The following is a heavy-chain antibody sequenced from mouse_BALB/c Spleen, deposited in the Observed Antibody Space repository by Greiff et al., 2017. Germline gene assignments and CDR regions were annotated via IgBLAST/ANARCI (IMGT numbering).Heavy chain of an antibody. D-gene: IGHD1-1*01. J-gene: IGHJ4*01. CDR3: ARHYYGSSPYYAMDY. V-gene: IGHV5-9-3*01. Sequence: EVKLMESGGGLVKPGGSLKLSCAASGFTFSSYAMSWVRQTPGKRLEWVATISSGGSYTYYPDSVKGRFTISRDNAKNTLYLQMSMLRSEDTAMYYGARHYYGSSPYYAMDYWGQGTSVTVSS. CDR1: GFTFSSYA. CDR2: ISSGGSYT.